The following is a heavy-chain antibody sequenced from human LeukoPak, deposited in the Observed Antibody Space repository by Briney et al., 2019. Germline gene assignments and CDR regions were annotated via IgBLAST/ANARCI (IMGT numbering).Heavy chain of an antibody. CDR2: ISGSGGST. Sequence: GGSLRLSCAASGFTFSSYAMSWVRQAPGKGLEWVSAISGSGGSTYYADSVKGRFTISRDNSKNTLYLQMNNLRAEDTAVYYCAKKRGYDFWSGPDYWGQGTLVTVSS. V-gene: IGHV3-23*01. D-gene: IGHD3-3*01. CDR3: AKKRGYDFWSGPDY. J-gene: IGHJ4*02. CDR1: GFTFSSYA.